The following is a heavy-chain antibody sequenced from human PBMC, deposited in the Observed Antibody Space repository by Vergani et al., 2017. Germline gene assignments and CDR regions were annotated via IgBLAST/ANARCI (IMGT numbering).Heavy chain of an antibody. CDR3: ARGNSLGSY. J-gene: IGHJ4*02. V-gene: IGHV3-7*01. CDR2: IKQDGSEK. D-gene: IGHD1-7*01. Sequence: EVQLVESGGGLVQPGGSLRLSCAASGFMFSNYWMNWVRQAPGKGLEWVANIKQDGSEKYYVDSVRGRFTISRDNAKNSLYLQMNSLRAEDTAVYHCARGNSLGSYWGQGTLVTVSS. CDR1: GFMFSNYW.